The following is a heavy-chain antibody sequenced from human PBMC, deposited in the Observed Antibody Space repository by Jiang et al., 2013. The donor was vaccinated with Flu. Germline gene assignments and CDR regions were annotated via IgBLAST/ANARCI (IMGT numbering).Heavy chain of an antibody. Sequence: QTLSLTCDISGDFVAVNSVAWNWIRQSPSRGLEWLGRTYYRSKWYNDYAVSVKSRITINPDTSKNQFSLQLNSVTPEDTAVYYCARDRGYGGNFPFDYWGQGTLVTVSS. D-gene: IGHD4-23*01. V-gene: IGHV6-1*01. J-gene: IGHJ4*02. CDR3: ARDRGYGGNFPFDY. CDR1: GDFVAVNSVA. CDR2: TYYRSKWYN.